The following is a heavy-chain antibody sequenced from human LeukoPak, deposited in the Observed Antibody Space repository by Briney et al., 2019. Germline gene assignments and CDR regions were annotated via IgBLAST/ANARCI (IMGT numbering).Heavy chain of an antibody. CDR2: IIPIFGTA. CDR1: GGTFSNYA. D-gene: IGHD3-16*01. Sequence: ASVKVSCKASGGTFSNYAISWVRQAPGQGLEWMGGIIPIFGTANYAQKFRGRVTITADKSTRTAYMELSSLRSEDTAVYYCARGNDSRDPPHFDYWGQGTLVTVSS. J-gene: IGHJ4*02. V-gene: IGHV1-69*06. CDR3: ARGNDSRDPPHFDY.